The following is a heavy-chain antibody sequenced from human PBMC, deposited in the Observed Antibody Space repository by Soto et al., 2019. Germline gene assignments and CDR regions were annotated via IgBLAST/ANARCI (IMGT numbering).Heavy chain of an antibody. V-gene: IGHV4-31*03. J-gene: IGHJ5*02. CDR3: TRSYAWGAFVA. Sequence: QVQLQESGPGLAIPSQTLSLTCTVSGDSINSANYYWSWVRQHPGKGLEWIGFISYSGIPHYNPSLNSRVTISVDRSKNEFSLELSSVTAADTAVYYCTRSYAWGAFVAWGQGTLVTVSS. CDR2: ISYSGIP. D-gene: IGHD3-16*01. CDR1: GDSINSANYY.